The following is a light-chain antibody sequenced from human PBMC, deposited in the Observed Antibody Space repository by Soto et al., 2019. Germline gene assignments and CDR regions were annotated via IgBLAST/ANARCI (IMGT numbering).Light chain of an antibody. CDR1: RSNIGRNF. V-gene: IGLV1-47*01. Sequence: QSVLTQSPSASGTPGQRVTISCSGSRSNIGRNFAYWYQHVPGTAPRLLIQRNNERPSGVPDRFSGSKSGNTASLTISGLQAEDEAEYSCCSYAGRYNYVFGSGTKVTVL. J-gene: IGLJ1*01. CDR2: RNN. CDR3: CSYAGRYNYV.